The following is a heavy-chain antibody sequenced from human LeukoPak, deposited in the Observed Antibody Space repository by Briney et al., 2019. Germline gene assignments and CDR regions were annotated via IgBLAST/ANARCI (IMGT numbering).Heavy chain of an antibody. Sequence: PGGSLRLSXAVSGFTFNSYWMSWVRQAPGKGLEWMAKINQDGSEKDSVDSMKGRITISRDNAKNSLYLEMNSLRVEDTAVFYCARVMSASVWRSYGSYDYYYYMDIWGRGTTVTVSS. CDR2: INQDGSEK. CDR3: ARVMSASVWRSYGSYDYYYYMDI. CDR1: GFTFNSYW. J-gene: IGHJ6*03. D-gene: IGHD3-16*01. V-gene: IGHV3-7*01.